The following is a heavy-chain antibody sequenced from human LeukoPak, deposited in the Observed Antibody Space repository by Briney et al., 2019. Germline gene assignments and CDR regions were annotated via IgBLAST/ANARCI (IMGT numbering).Heavy chain of an antibody. CDR2: INPNSGGT. CDR1: GYTFTGYY. Sequence: GASVKVSFKASGYTFTGYYMHWVRQAPGQGLEWMGWINPNSGGTNYAQKFQGRVTMTRDTSISTAYMELSRLRSDDTAVYYCARDLRDYGDYERYFDLWGRGTLVTVSS. CDR3: ARDLRDYGDYERYFDL. D-gene: IGHD4-17*01. V-gene: IGHV1-2*02. J-gene: IGHJ2*01.